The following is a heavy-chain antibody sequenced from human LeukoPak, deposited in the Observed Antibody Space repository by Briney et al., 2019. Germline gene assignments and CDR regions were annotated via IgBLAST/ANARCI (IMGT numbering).Heavy chain of an antibody. CDR1: GGSFSGYY. Sequence: PSETLSLTCAVSGGSFSGYYWSWIRQPPGKGLEWIGEINRGGSTTYNPSLKRRVTMPVDTSKNQFSLKLSSVTAADTAVYSCARGYGSGSYYNYWGQGTLVTVSS. CDR3: ARGYGSGSYYNY. V-gene: IGHV4-34*01. J-gene: IGHJ4*02. CDR2: INRGGST. D-gene: IGHD3-10*01.